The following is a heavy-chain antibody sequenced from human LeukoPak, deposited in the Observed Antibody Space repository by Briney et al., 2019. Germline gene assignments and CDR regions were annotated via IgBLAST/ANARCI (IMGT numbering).Heavy chain of an antibody. Sequence: ASVKVSCKASGYTFTSYYMHWVRQAPGQGLEWMGIINPSGGSTSYAQKFQGRVTMTRDMSTSTVYMELSSLRSEDTAVYYCARNGDYIYYYYYMDVWGKGTTVTISS. J-gene: IGHJ6*03. CDR2: INPSGGST. CDR3: ARNGDYIYYYYYMDV. V-gene: IGHV1-46*01. CDR1: GYTFTSYY. D-gene: IGHD4-17*01.